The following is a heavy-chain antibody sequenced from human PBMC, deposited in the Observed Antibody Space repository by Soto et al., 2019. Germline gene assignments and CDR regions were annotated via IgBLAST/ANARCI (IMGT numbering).Heavy chain of an antibody. Sequence: ASVKVSCKASGFTFSAYYIYWVRQAPGQRLEWIGWINPNSGGTKNAQKFQGRVTITRDTSTSTAYMELSSLSSEDTAVYYCARGPAAYYYYGMDVWGQGTTVTVSS. V-gene: IGHV1-2*02. CDR1: GFTFSAYY. D-gene: IGHD2-2*01. CDR3: ARGPAAYYYYGMDV. J-gene: IGHJ6*01. CDR2: INPNSGGT.